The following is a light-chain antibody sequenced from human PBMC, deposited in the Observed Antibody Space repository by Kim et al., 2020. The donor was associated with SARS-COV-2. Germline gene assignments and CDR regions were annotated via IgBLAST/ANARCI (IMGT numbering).Light chain of an antibody. Sequence: SPGERATLSCRASQSVTSSYLAWYQQRPGQAPRLLIYGASSRATGIPDRFSGSGSGTDFTLTISRLEPEDFAVYFCQQYATSLQTFGQGTKVEIK. J-gene: IGKJ1*01. CDR2: GAS. CDR3: QQYATSLQT. CDR1: QSVTSSY. V-gene: IGKV3-20*01.